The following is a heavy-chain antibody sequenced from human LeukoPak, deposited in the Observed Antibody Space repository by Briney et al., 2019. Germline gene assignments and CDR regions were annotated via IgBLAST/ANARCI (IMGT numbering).Heavy chain of an antibody. D-gene: IGHD4-17*01. Sequence: GGSLRLSCEASGFTFSRHWMNWVRRAPGKGLEWVASIKQDETPRYNVDSVKGRFTISRDNAKNSLYLQLNSLRADDTSAYYCARGPSYGDYVDYLDYWGRGTLVTVSS. CDR2: IKQDETPR. CDR1: GFTFSRHW. J-gene: IGHJ4*02. CDR3: ARGPSYGDYVDYLDY. V-gene: IGHV3-7*01.